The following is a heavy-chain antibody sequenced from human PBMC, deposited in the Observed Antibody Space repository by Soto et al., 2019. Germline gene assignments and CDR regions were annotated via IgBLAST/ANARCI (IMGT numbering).Heavy chain of an antibody. CDR2: IAGDSGSV. J-gene: IGHJ4*02. D-gene: IGHD3-10*01. CDR1: GFIFSNYA. CDR3: ARGSTDSYPGSRIFDF. Sequence: DVQLLESGGTLVQPGGSLRLSCAASGFIFSNYAMYWVRQAPGKGLEWVSHIAGDSGSVDYTDSVKGRFTISRDNSKNTLFLQMSPLRVDDTAVYYCARGSTDSYPGSRIFDFWGRGTLVTVSS. V-gene: IGHV3-23*01.